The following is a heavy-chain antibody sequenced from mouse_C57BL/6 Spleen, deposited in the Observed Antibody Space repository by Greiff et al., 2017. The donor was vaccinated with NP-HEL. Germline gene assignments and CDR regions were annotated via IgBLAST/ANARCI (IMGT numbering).Heavy chain of an antibody. CDR1: GYTFTSYW. Sequence: QVQLQQPGAELVRPGSSVKLSCKASGYTFTSYWMHWVKQRPIQGLEWIGNIDPSDSETHYNQKFKDKATWTVDKSSSTAYMQLSSLTSEDSAVYYCARSRDWGYFDYWGQGTTLTVSS. V-gene: IGHV1-52*01. CDR2: IDPSDSET. CDR3: ARSRDWGYFDY. J-gene: IGHJ2*01.